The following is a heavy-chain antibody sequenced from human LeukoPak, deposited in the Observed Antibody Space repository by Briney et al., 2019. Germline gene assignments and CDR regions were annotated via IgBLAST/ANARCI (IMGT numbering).Heavy chain of an antibody. CDR1: GGSISIYY. CDR2: IYYSGRN. D-gene: IGHD3-10*01. CDR3: AGFRYYFDY. V-gene: IGHV4-59*01. Sequence: PSETLSLTCPVSGGSISIYYWSWIRQPPGKGLEWIAYIYYSGRNNYNPSLKSRVTISVDTSKNQFSLKLTSVTAADTAVYYCAGFRYYFDYWGQGTLVTVSS. J-gene: IGHJ4*02.